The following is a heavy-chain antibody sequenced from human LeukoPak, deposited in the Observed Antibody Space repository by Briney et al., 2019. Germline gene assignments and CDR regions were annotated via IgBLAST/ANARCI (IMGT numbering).Heavy chain of an antibody. J-gene: IGHJ4*02. CDR1: GFTFSNYW. CDR2: MKEDGSEK. Sequence: PGGSLRLSCAASGFTFSNYWMSWVRQAPGKGLEWVANMKEDGSEKYYVDSVKGRFTISRDDVKNSLYLQMNSLRAEDTAVYYCVREMDYWGQGTLVTVSS. V-gene: IGHV3-7*01. CDR3: VREMDY.